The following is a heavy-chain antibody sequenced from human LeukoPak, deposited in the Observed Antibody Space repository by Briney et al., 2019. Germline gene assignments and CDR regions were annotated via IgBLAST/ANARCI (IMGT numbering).Heavy chain of an antibody. CDR1: GGSISSSSYY. Sequence: PSETLSLTYTVSGGSISSSSYYWGWIRQPPGNGLEWIGSIYYSGSTYYNPSLKSRVTISVDTSKNQFSLKLRSVTAADTAVYYCARSYSSSSHFDYWGQGTLVTVSS. CDR2: IYYSGST. CDR3: ARSYSSSSHFDY. J-gene: IGHJ4*02. V-gene: IGHV4-39*07. D-gene: IGHD6-6*01.